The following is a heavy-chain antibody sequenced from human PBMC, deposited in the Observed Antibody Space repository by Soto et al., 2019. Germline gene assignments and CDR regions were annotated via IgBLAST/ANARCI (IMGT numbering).Heavy chain of an antibody. D-gene: IGHD6-13*01. J-gene: IGHJ6*02. CDR2: IYHSGST. Sequence: SETLSLTCAVSGDSISSGGYSWSWIRQPPGKGLEWIGYIYHSGSTYYNPSLKSRVTISVDRSKNQFSLKLSSVTAADMAVYYCARGSSSWYGCMDVWGQGTTVTVSS. CDR3: ARGSSSWYGCMDV. V-gene: IGHV4-30-2*01. CDR1: GDSISSGGYS.